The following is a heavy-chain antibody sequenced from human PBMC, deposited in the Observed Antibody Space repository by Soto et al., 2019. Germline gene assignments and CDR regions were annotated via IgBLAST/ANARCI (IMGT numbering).Heavy chain of an antibody. CDR3: AKDSLGGMGTVMMPGTD. CDR1: GLTFSTYG. CDR2: ISYDVRKT. V-gene: IGHV3-30*18. D-gene: IGHD4-17*01. J-gene: IGHJ4*02. Sequence: VQLVESGGGVVQPGRSLRLSCEVSGLTFSTYGFHWVRQAPGKGLEWVAVISYDVRKTHYADSVRGRFTISRDNSKSTLYLKMNDLRADDTALYYCAKDSLGGMGTVMMPGTDWGQGTLVTVSS.